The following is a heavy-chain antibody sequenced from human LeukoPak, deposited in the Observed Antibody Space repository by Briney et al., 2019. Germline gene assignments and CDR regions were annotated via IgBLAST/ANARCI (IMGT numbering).Heavy chain of an antibody. CDR3: ARDYSQEGGYYRGPFDY. Sequence: SETLSLTCTVSGGSISSSSYYWGWIRQPPGKGLEWIGSIYYSGSTYYNPSLKSRVTISVDTSKNQFSLKLSSVTAADTAVYYCARDYSQEGGYYRGPFDYWGQGTLVTVSS. CDR2: IYYSGST. D-gene: IGHD3-22*01. V-gene: IGHV4-39*07. J-gene: IGHJ4*02. CDR1: GGSISSSSYY.